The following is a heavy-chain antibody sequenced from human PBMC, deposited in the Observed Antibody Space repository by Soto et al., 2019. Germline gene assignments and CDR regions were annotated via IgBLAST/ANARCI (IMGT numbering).Heavy chain of an antibody. Sequence: SETLSVTCAVYGGSFSGYYWSWIRQPPGKGLEWIGEINHSGSTNYNPSLKSRVTISVDTSKNQFSLKLSSVTAADTAVYYCAREDYYGSGSYYRPAYYYYGMDVWGQGTTVTVSS. CDR3: AREDYYGSGSYYRPAYYYYGMDV. J-gene: IGHJ6*02. CDR1: GGSFSGYY. D-gene: IGHD3-10*01. CDR2: INHSGST. V-gene: IGHV4-34*01.